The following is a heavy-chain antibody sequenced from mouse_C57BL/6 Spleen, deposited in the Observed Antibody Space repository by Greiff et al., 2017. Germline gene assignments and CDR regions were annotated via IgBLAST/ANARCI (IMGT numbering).Heavy chain of an antibody. CDR1: GFTFSSYT. D-gene: IGHD2-5*01. CDR3: ARSNYYAMDY. J-gene: IGHJ4*01. V-gene: IGHV5-9*01. Sequence: EVKLMESGGGLVKPGGSLKLSCAASGFTFSSYTMSWVRQTPEKRLEWVATISGGGGNTYYPDSVKGRFTISRDNAKNTLYLQMSSLRSEDTALYYCARSNYYAMDYWGQGTSVTASS. CDR2: ISGGGGNT.